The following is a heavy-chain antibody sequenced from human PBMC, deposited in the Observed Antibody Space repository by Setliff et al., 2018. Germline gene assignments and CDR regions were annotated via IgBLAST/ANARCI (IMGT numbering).Heavy chain of an antibody. D-gene: IGHD5-18*01. CDR3: ARTEYSYRYGSDYYYYGMDV. Sequence: LRLSCAASGFTFSSYNMDWVRQAPGKGLEWVSYINSRSSTIFYADSVNGRFTISRDNAKNSLYLQMNGLSAEDTAVYYCARTEYSYRYGSDYYYYGMDVWGQGTTVTVSS. J-gene: IGHJ6*02. CDR2: INSRSSTI. V-gene: IGHV3-48*01. CDR1: GFTFSSYN.